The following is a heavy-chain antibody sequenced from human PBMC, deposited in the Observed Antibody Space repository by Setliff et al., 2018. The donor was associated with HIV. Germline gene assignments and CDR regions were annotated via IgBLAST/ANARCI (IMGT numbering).Heavy chain of an antibody. Sequence: SETLSLTCTASGGSISPHYWSWIRQPPGKGLEWIGYIHYSGSTNYNPSLKSRVTISIDTSKNQFSLKLTSVTAADTAVYYCARGVNDFWSGYHGRWFDPWGQGTLVTVSS. J-gene: IGHJ5*02. CDR3: ARGVNDFWSGYHGRWFDP. D-gene: IGHD3-3*01. V-gene: IGHV4-59*11. CDR1: GGSISPHY. CDR2: IHYSGST.